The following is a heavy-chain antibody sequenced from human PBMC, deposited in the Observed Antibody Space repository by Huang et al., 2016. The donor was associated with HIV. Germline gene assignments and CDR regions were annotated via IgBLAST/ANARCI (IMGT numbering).Heavy chain of an antibody. CDR1: GYAFADYF. CDR2: VNPNNGST. J-gene: IGHJ4*02. V-gene: IGHV1-2*02. Sequence: QVQLVQSGAEVKKPGASVKVSCKPSGYAFADYFITWVRQAPGQGLEWMAWVNPNNGSTNYDQKFLGRLTVTGDTSMRTAYMELSGLTSDDTAKYYCTRDGVAPDEEFDYWGQGTVIIVSS. D-gene: IGHD5-12*01. CDR3: TRDGVAPDEEFDY.